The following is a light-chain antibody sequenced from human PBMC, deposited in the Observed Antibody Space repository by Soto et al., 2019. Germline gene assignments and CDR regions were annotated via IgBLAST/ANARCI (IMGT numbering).Light chain of an antibody. CDR2: GAS. V-gene: IGKV3-15*01. CDR3: QQYDEWPGT. Sequence: EIGMTQSPPTLSVYAGERDTLSCRASQNVRSNLAWYQQKPGQAPRLLIYGASTRATGIPARFSGRGSGTEFILTISCLQSEDFAVYYCQQYDEWPGTFAQGTKVDIK. J-gene: IGKJ1*01. CDR1: QNVRSN.